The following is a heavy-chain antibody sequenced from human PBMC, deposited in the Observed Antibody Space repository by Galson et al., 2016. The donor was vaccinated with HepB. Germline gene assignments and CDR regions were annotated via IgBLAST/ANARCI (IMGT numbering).Heavy chain of an antibody. D-gene: IGHD3-22*01. CDR1: GYNFTSYE. CDR2: LKTSNGKT. Sequence: SVKVSCKASGYNFTSYEINWVRQAPGQGLEWMGWLKTSNGKTASARRLQGRVTMTVDPSISTAYLDLSSLTYEDTAVYYCASAYYDRSGYNDFWGQGTLVTVSS. V-gene: IGHV1-8*02. J-gene: IGHJ4*02. CDR3: ASAYYDRSGYNDF.